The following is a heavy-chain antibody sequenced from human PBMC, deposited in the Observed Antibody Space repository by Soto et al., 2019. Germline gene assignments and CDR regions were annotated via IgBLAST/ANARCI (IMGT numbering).Heavy chain of an antibody. J-gene: IGHJ4*02. CDR2: INYSGST. CDR3: ARTYYGRPGY. Sequence: SETLSLTCAVSGGSISSSSYYWGWIRQPPGKGLEWIGNINYSGSTYYNPSLKSRVTISVDTSKNQFSLNLSSVTAADTAVYYCARTYYGRPGYWGQGTLVTVSS. D-gene: IGHD4-17*01. CDR1: GGSISSSSYY. V-gene: IGHV4-39*01.